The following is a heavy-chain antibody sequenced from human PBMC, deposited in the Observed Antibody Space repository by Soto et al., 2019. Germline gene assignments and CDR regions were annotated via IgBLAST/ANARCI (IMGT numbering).Heavy chain of an antibody. J-gene: IGHJ4*02. CDR3: ARVGITGTTFRGFAY. D-gene: IGHD1-20*01. Sequence: QVQLVESGGGVVQPGRSLRLSCAASGFTFSIYGMHWVRQAPGKGLEWVALIWFDGSNKYYADSVKGRFTISRDNSKNTLYLQMNSLRAEDTAVYSCARVGITGTTFRGFAYWGQGTLVTVSS. CDR2: IWFDGSNK. CDR1: GFTFSIYG. V-gene: IGHV3-33*01.